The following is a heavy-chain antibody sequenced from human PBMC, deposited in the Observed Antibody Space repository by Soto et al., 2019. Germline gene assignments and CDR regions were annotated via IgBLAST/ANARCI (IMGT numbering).Heavy chain of an antibody. CDR2: ITNDGRST. Sequence: EVQLVESGGGLVQPGESLRLSCAASGFTFSRYWMHWVRQGPGKGLVWVARITNDGRSTGYADSVKGRFTISRDNAKNTLYPQINSLIAEDTAVYYCARDGDGDYPVDYWGQGTLVTVSS. CDR1: GFTFSRYW. CDR3: ARDGDGDYPVDY. V-gene: IGHV3-74*01. J-gene: IGHJ4*02. D-gene: IGHD4-17*01.